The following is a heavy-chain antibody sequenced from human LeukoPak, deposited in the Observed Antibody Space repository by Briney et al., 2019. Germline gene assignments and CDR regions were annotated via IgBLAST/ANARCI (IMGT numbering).Heavy chain of an antibody. CDR2: IYPRDSDT. J-gene: IGHJ4*02. D-gene: IGHD6-19*01. CDR3: ARWIAVAGTFRPHEGSGYYFDY. CDR1: GYSFTSYW. V-gene: IGHV5-51*01. Sequence: LGESLKISCRGSGYSFTSYWIGWVRQMPGKGLEWMGIIYPRDSDTRYSPSFQGQVTISADKSINTAYLQWSSLKASDTAMYYCARWIAVAGTFRPHEGSGYYFDYWAQGTLVTVSS.